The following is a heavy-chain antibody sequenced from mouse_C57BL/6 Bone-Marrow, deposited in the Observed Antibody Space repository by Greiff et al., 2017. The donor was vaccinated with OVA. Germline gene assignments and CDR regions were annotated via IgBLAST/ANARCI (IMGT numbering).Heavy chain of an antibody. D-gene: IGHD1-1*01. CDR3: ARRELFYYYGSSYTYYAMDY. V-gene: IGHV1-55*01. CDR1: GYTFTSYW. Sequence: VQLQQSGAELVKPGASVKMSCKASGYTFTSYWITWVKQRPGQGLEWIGDIYPGSGSTNYNEKFKSKATLTVDTSSSTAYMQLSSLTYEDSAVYYCARRELFYYYGSSYTYYAMDYWGQGTSVTVSS. CDR2: IYPGSGST. J-gene: IGHJ4*01.